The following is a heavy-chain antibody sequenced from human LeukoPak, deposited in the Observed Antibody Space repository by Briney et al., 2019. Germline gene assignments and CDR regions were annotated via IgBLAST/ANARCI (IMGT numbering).Heavy chain of an antibody. J-gene: IGHJ4*02. V-gene: IGHV4-34*01. Sequence: SETLSLTCAVSGGFFIGFHWNWIRQSPTKGLEWIGEINHSGSTNYNPSLKSRVTISVDTSKNQFSLRLRSVTAADTAVYYCARDPTTVIAVSYYFDFWGQGTQVTVSS. CDR1: GGFFIGFH. D-gene: IGHD2-15*01. CDR2: INHSGST. CDR3: ARDPTTVIAVSYYFDF.